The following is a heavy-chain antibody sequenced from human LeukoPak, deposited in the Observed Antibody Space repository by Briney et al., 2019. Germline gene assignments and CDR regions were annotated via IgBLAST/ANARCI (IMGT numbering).Heavy chain of an antibody. V-gene: IGHV3-64*01. CDR1: GFVFNSHS. CDR2: ISGKGGST. J-gene: IGHJ4*02. CDR3: AREEPAGSTDY. Sequence: GGSLRLSCAASGFVFNSHSVHWVREARGMALECVSVISGKGGSTFCANSVERSYTISRDNSKNTLYVHVESLSGEDRALYYCAREEPAGSTDYWGQGTLVTVSS. D-gene: IGHD1-14*01.